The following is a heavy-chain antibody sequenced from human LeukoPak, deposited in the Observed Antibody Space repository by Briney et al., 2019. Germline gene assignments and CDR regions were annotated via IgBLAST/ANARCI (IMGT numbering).Heavy chain of an antibody. J-gene: IGHJ4*02. Sequence: GGSLRLSCVASGFTFSGFGMHWVRQAPGKGLEWVAVISYNARHEYYRDSVKGRFSISRDNSKNTVSLQMDSLTIEDTAVYYCVRGGSPPTSTWSLDEWGQGTQVSVSS. V-gene: IGHV3-30*03. CDR1: GFTFSGFG. CDR2: ISYNARHE. D-gene: IGHD2-2*01. CDR3: VRGGSPPTSTWSLDE.